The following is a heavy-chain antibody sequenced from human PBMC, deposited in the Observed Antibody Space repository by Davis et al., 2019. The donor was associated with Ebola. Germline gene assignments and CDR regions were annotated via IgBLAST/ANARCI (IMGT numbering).Heavy chain of an antibody. CDR1: GGSFSGYY. Sequence: PSETLSLTCAVYGGSFSGYYWSWIRQPPGKGLEWIGEINHSGSTNYNPSLKSRVTISVDTSKNQFSLKLSSVTAADTAVYYCAGPGSNFDYWGQGTLVTVSS. CDR3: AGPGSNFDY. J-gene: IGHJ4*02. CDR2: INHSGST. D-gene: IGHD1-1*01. V-gene: IGHV4-34*01.